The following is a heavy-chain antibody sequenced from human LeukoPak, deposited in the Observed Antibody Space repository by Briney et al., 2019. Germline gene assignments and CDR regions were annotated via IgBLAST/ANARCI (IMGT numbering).Heavy chain of an antibody. CDR1: GFTFSRYW. Sequence: GGSLRLSCAASGFTFSRYWMHWVRQAPGKGLVWVSRINSDVSSTSYADSVKGRFTISRDNAKNTLYLQMSSLRAEDTAVYYCARDARETVMLTADFWGQGTLVTVSS. V-gene: IGHV3-74*01. CDR3: ARDARETVMLTADF. J-gene: IGHJ4*02. D-gene: IGHD3-16*01. CDR2: INSDVSST.